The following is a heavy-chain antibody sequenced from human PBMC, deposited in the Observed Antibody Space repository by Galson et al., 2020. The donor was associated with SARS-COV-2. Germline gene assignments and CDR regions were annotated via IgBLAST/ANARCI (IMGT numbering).Heavy chain of an antibody. CDR3: AREKSITMIVVVPEPGAFDI. CDR1: GGSISSGGYY. CDR2: IYYSGST. J-gene: IGHJ3*02. Sequence: SQTLSLTCTVSGGSISSGGYYWSWIRQHPGKGLEWIGYIYYSGSTYYNPSLKSRVTISVDTSKNQFSLKLSSVTAADTAVYYCAREKSITMIVVVPEPGAFDIWGQGTMVTVSS. V-gene: IGHV4-31*03. D-gene: IGHD3-22*01.